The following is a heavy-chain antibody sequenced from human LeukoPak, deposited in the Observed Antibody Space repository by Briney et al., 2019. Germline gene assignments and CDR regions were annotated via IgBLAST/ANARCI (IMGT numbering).Heavy chain of an antibody. CDR3: ATLAGITIFGDTFDY. CDR1: GGSISSSSYY. Sequence: SETLSLTCTVSGGSISSSSYYWGWIRQPPGKGLGWIGNIYYSGSTYYNPSLKSRVTISVDTSKNQFSLKLSSVTAADTAVYYCATLAGITIFGDTFDYWGQGALVTVSS. CDR2: IYYSGST. J-gene: IGHJ4*02. D-gene: IGHD3-3*01. V-gene: IGHV4-39*01.